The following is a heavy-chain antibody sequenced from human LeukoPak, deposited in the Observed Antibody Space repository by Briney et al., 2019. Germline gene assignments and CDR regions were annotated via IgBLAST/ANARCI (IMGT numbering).Heavy chain of an antibody. CDR1: GGSISSGSYY. CDR2: IYTSGST. D-gene: IGHD3-9*01. Sequence: TSETLSLTCTVSGGSISSGSYYWSWIRQPAGKGLEWIGRIYTSGSTNYNPSLKSRVTISVDTSKNQFSLKLSSVTAADTAVYYCARDCDVLTAYPPTQLFDPWGQGTLVTVSS. CDR3: ARDCDVLTAYPPTQLFDP. V-gene: IGHV4-61*02. J-gene: IGHJ5*02.